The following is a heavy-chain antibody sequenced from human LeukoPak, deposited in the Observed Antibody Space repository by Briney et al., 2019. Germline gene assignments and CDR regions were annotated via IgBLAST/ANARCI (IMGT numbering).Heavy chain of an antibody. D-gene: IGHD3-10*01. J-gene: IGHJ6*02. CDR3: ARAVWFGERASYYYYGMDV. V-gene: IGHV4-31*03. CDR2: IYYSGST. CDR1: GGSISSGGYY. Sequence: SSETLSLTCTVSGGSISSGGYYWSWIRQHPGKGLEWIGYIYYSGSTYYNPSLKSRVTISVDTSKNQFSLKLSSVTAADTAVYYCARAVWFGERASYYYYGMDVWGQGTTVTVSS.